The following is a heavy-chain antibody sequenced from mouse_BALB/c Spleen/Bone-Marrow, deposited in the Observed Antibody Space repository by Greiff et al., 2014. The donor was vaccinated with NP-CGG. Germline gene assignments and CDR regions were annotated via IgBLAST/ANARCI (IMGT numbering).Heavy chain of an antibody. CDR1: GHTFTSYY. CDR2: INPSNGGA. J-gene: IGHJ3*01. V-gene: IGHV1S81*02. CDR3: TTSRGYNWFAY. D-gene: IGHD2-2*01. Sequence: QVQLKQSGAELVKPGASVKLSCKASGHTFTSYYMYWVKQRPGQGLEWIGEINPSNGGADFNEKFKIKATLTVDKSSSTAYMQLSSLTSEDSAVYYCTTSRGYNWFAYWGQGTLVTVSA.